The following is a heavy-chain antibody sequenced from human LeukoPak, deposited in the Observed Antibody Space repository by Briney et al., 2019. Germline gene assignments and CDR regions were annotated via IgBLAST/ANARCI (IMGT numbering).Heavy chain of an antibody. CDR2: ISSSSSYT. CDR1: GITFSSYA. J-gene: IGHJ4*02. Sequence: GGSLRLSCAASGITFSSYAMSWIRQAPGKGLEWVSYISSSSSYTNYADSVKGRFTISRDNAKNSLYLQMNSLRAEDTALYYCASRGYCSSTSCFDYWGQGTLVTVSS. CDR3: ASRGYCSSTSCFDY. D-gene: IGHD2-2*01. V-gene: IGHV3-11*03.